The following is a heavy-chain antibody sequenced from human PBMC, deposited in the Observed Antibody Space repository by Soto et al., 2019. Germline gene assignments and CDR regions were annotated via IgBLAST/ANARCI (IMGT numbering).Heavy chain of an antibody. J-gene: IGHJ6*02. V-gene: IGHV3-21*01. CDR3: ARQGGYYDILTGSIRYYYYGMDV. D-gene: IGHD3-9*01. CDR2: ISSSSSYI. CDR1: GFTFSSYS. Sequence: GGSLRLSCAASGFTFSSYSMNWVRQAPGKGLEWVSSISSSSSYIYYADSVKGRFTISRDNAKNSLYLQMNSLRAEDTAVYCCARQGGYYDILTGSIRYYYYGMDVWGQGTTVTVSS.